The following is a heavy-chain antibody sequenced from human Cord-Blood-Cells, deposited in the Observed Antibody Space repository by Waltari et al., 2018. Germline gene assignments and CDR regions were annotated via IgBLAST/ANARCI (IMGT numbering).Heavy chain of an antibody. D-gene: IGHD1-26*01. V-gene: IGHV4-59*08. CDR3: ARHPPGGSYYFDY. CDR2: IYYSGST. CDR1: GGSISSYY. Sequence: QVQLQESGPGLVKPSETLSLTCPVSGGSISSYYWSWIRQPPGKGLEWIGYIYYSGSTNYNPSLKSRVTISVDTSKNQFSLKLSSVTAADTAVYYCARHPPGGSYYFDYWGQGTLVTVSS. J-gene: IGHJ4*02.